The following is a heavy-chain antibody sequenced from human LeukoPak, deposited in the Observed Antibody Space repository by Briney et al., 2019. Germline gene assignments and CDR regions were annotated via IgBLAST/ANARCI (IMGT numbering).Heavy chain of an antibody. CDR1: GGSISSGSYY. CDR3: AGYPLSGYSSGWSRQRGWFDP. CDR2: IYTSGST. D-gene: IGHD6-19*01. V-gene: IGHV4-61*02. J-gene: IGHJ5*02. Sequence: SQTLSLTCTVSGGSISSGSYYWSWIRQPAGKGLEWIGRIYTSGSTNYNPSLKSRVTISVDTSKNQFSLKLSSVTAADTAVYYCAGYPLSGYSSGWSRQRGWFDPWGQGPLVTVSS.